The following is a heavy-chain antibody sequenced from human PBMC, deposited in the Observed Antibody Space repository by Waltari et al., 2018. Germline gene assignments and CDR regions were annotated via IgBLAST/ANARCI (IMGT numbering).Heavy chain of an antibody. D-gene: IGHD1-26*01. J-gene: IGHJ3*02. CDR1: GFPFSSYS. V-gene: IGHV3-21*01. CDR3: ARDEEVGANAFDI. Sequence: EVQLVESGGGLVKPGGSLRLSCAASGFPFSSYSMTWVRQAPGKGLEWVSSISSSSSYIYYADSVKGRFTISRDNAKNSLYLQMNSLRAEDTAVYYCARDEEVGANAFDIWGQGTMVTVSS. CDR2: ISSSSSYI.